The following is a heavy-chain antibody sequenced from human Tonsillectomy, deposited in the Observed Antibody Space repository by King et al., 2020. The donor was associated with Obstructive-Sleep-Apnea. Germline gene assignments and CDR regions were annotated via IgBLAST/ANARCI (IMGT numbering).Heavy chain of an antibody. V-gene: IGHV3-15*01. CDR2: IKSKTDGGIT. D-gene: IGHD3-22*01. J-gene: IGHJ4*02. Sequence: EVQLVESGGGLVKPGGSLRLSCAASGFTFSNACMSLVRQAPGKGLEWVGRIKSKTDGGITDYAAPLKGRFTISRDDSKNTLYLQMNSLKTEDTAVYYCTTGGVEGYYYASLGYWGQGTLVTVSS. CDR3: TTGGVEGYYYASLGY. CDR1: GFTFSNAC.